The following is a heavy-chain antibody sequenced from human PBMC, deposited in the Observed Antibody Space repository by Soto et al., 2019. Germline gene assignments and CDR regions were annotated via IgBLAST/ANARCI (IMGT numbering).Heavy chain of an antibody. CDR1: GYSFTSYW. Sequence: GESLKISCKGSGYSFTSYWISWVRQMPGKGLEWMGRIDPSDSYTNYSPSFQGHVTISADKSISTAYLQWSSLKASDTAMSYCERLRRDFWGGYYFGGREVWSQGTTVTVSS. CDR2: IDPSDSYT. V-gene: IGHV5-10-1*01. J-gene: IGHJ6*02. D-gene: IGHD3-3*01. CDR3: ERLRRDFWGGYYFGGREV.